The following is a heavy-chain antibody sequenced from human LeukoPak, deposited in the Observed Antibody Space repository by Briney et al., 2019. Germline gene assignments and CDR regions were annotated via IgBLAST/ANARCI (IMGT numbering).Heavy chain of an antibody. Sequence: PSETLSLTCIVSGGSISDCYWSWVRQSAGKGLEYIGRIYSSRSTNYNPSLKSRVAMSVDTSKNQFSLNLRSLTAADTAVYYCARVTDSLDYWGQGTLVTVSP. J-gene: IGHJ4*02. D-gene: IGHD4-11*01. CDR3: ARVTDSLDY. CDR2: IYSSRST. V-gene: IGHV4-4*07. CDR1: GGSISDCY.